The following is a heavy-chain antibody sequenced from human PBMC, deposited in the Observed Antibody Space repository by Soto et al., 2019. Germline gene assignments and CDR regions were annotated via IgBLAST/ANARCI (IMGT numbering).Heavy chain of an antibody. D-gene: IGHD1-7*01. Sequence: QVQLVQSGAEVKKPGASVKVSCKASGYTFSDHDINWVRQASGQGPEWLGWMNPNSGDTGYAQNFQGRVTMTRNSSKITAYLELSNLRSEDTAVYYCARVCGNWHYDYFDYWGQGTLVTVSS. V-gene: IGHV1-8*01. CDR3: ARVCGNWHYDYFDY. CDR2: MNPNSGDT. CDR1: GYTFSDHD. J-gene: IGHJ4*02.